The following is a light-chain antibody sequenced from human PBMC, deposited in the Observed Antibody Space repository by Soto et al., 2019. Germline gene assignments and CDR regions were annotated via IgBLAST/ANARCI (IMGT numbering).Light chain of an antibody. CDR3: RSYTTSTTWV. CDR1: SSDVGRCND. Sequence: QSVLTQPASVSGSPGQSITISCTGTSSDVGRCNDVSWYQQHPGKAPKLIISEVTNRPSGVSDRFFASKSDNTASLTISGLHPDDEADYYCRSYTTSTTWVFGGGTKLTVL. J-gene: IGLJ3*02. CDR2: EVT. V-gene: IGLV2-14*01.